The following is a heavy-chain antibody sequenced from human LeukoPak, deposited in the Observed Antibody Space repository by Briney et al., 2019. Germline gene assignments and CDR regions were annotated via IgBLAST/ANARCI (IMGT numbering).Heavy chain of an antibody. V-gene: IGHV3-7*03. CDR2: IKQDGSEK. D-gene: IGHD3-10*01. CDR1: GFTFSSYW. J-gene: IGHJ4*02. Sequence: PGGSLRLSCAASGFTFSSYWMSWVRQAPGKGLEWVANIKQDGSEKYYVDSVKGRFTISRDNAKSSLYLQMNSLRAEDTAVYYCAKDAVKVRGVTDYYFDYWGQGTLVTVSS. CDR3: AKDAVKVRGVTDYYFDY.